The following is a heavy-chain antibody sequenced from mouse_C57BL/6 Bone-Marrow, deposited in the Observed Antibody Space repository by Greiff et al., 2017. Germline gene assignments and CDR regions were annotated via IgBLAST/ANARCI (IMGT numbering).Heavy chain of an antibody. V-gene: IGHV3-6*01. CDR3: EGELGRRNY. CDR2: ISYDGSN. D-gene: IGHD4-1*01. Sequence: DVKLQESGPGLVKPSQSLSLTCSVTGYSITSGYYWNWIRQFPGNKLEWMGYISYDGSNNYNPSLKNRISITRDTSKNQFFLKLNSVTTEDTATYYCEGELGRRNYWGQGTTLTVSS. CDR1: GYSITSGYY. J-gene: IGHJ2*01.